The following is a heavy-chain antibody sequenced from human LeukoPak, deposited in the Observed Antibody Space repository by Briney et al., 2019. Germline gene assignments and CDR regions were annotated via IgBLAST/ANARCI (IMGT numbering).Heavy chain of an antibody. CDR2: ISAYNGNT. D-gene: IGHD6-13*01. J-gene: IGHJ4*02. Sequence: ASVKVSCKASGYTFTSYAMHWVRQAPGQRLEWMGWISAYNGNTNYAQKLQGRVTMTTDTSTSTAYMELRSLRSDDTAVYYCARGLHPYSQQLGSLGANREGNWGQGTLVTVSS. V-gene: IGHV1-18*01. CDR3: ARGLHPYSQQLGSLGANREGN. CDR1: GYTFTSYA.